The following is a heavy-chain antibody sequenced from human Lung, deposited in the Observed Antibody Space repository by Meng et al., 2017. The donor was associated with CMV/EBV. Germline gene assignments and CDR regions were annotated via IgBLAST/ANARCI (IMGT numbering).Heavy chain of an antibody. CDR3: ARVVTALWGYYFDY. J-gene: IGHJ4*02. CDR2: IYHSGTT. D-gene: IGHD2-21*02. Sequence: LLVSCTGVVRPSGTLPPTCAVTVGPIISSTWWSWVRQPPGKGLEWIGVIYHSGTTNYNPSLKSRVTISVDKSQNQFSLKLSSVTAADTAVYYCARVVTALWGYYFDYWGQGTLVTVSS. V-gene: IGHV4-4*02. CDR1: VGPIISSTW.